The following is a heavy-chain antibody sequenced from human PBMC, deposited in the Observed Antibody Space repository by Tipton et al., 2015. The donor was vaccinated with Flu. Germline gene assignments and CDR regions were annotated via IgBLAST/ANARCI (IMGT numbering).Heavy chain of an antibody. CDR3: GRSYDSGGPLVRFSDV. CDR2: INGSGDTT. Sequence: SLRLSCAASGFTFSSYAMSWVRQAPGKGLEWVSGINGSGDTTYYADSLKGRFTVSRDNSKNTLYLHMNSLRAEDTAVYFCGRSYDSGGPLVRFSDVWGRGPLVTVSS. J-gene: IGHJ2*01. D-gene: IGHD3-22*01. V-gene: IGHV3-23*01. CDR1: GFTFSSYA.